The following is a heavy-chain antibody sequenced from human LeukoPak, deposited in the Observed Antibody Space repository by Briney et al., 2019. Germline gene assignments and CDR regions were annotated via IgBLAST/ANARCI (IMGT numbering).Heavy chain of an antibody. Sequence: PGGSLRLSCEASGFTFTTYSMTWVRQAPGKGLEWVSSIDYSGGDTHYADSVKGRFTISRDNSKNTLYLQMNSLRAEDTAVYYCAKYYGSGSYHYYYMDVWGKGTTVTISS. J-gene: IGHJ6*03. CDR2: IDYSGGDT. V-gene: IGHV3-23*01. CDR1: GFTFTTYS. D-gene: IGHD3-10*01. CDR3: AKYYGSGSYHYYYMDV.